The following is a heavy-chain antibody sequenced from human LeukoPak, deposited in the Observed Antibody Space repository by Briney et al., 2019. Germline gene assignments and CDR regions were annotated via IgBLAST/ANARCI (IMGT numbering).Heavy chain of an antibody. Sequence: TGGSLRLSCPASGFTVSSNYMSWVRQAPGKGLEWVSVIYSGGSTYYAASVKGRFTISRDNSKNTLYLQMNSLRAEDTAVYYCAREDTGLDAFDIWGRGTMVTVSS. V-gene: IGHV3-53*01. D-gene: IGHD3-16*01. CDR1: GFTVSSNY. CDR2: IYSGGST. CDR3: AREDTGLDAFDI. J-gene: IGHJ3*02.